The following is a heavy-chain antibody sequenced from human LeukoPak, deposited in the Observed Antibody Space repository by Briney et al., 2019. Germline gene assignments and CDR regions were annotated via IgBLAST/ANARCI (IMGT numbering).Heavy chain of an antibody. CDR3: AKLGNQWELRLDY. D-gene: IGHD3-10*01. CDR2: IDTSGST. V-gene: IGHV4-4*07. Sequence: KPSETPPPPLTVSWDPLRSYYWSCVRQPARKGPELLGHIDTSGSTNYNPSLKSRVTMSVDTSRNQFSLKLTSVTAADTAVYYCAKLGNQWELRLDYWGQGTLVTVSS. J-gene: IGHJ4*02. CDR1: WDPLRSYY.